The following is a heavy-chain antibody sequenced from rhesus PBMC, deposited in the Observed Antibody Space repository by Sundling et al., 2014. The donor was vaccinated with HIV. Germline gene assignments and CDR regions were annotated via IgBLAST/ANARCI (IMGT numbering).Heavy chain of an antibody. CDR1: GFTFSDYY. D-gene: IGHD2-21*01. Sequence: EVQLVESGGGLAKPGGSLRLSCAASGFTFSDYYMHWVRQASGKGLEWVSRISNGGGSTWYADSVKGRFTISRENAKNTLYLQMDSLRAEDTAVYYCARDRAGWLLSYGLDSWGQGVVVTVSS. CDR2: ISNGGGST. V-gene: IGHV3-59*01. CDR3: ARDRAGWLLSYGLDS. J-gene: IGHJ6*01.